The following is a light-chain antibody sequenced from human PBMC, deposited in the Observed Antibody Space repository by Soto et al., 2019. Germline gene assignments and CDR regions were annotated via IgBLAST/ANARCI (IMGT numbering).Light chain of an antibody. V-gene: IGLV2-14*01. CDR1: SSDVGNGYDS. Sequence: PASVSGTPKETITISCSGSSSDVGNGYDSVSWYQQHPGKAPKLIIYEVTNRPSGVSSRFSGSKSGNTASLTIAGLQAEDEADYSCSSYKVSVAPDVFGNGTKVTVL. CDR3: SSYKVSVAPDV. J-gene: IGLJ1*01. CDR2: EVT.